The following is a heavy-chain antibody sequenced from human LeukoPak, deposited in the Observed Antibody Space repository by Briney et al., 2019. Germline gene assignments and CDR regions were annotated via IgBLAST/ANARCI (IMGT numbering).Heavy chain of an antibody. V-gene: IGHV3-30*02. CDR2: IRYDGSNK. D-gene: IGHD3-10*01. Sequence: GGSLRPSCAASGFTFSSYGMHWVRQAPGKGLEWVAFIRYDGSNKYYADSVKGRFTISRDNSKNTLHLQMNSLRAEDTAVYYCAKDISGSGEGFDIWGQGTMVTVSS. CDR1: GFTFSSYG. CDR3: AKDISGSGEGFDI. J-gene: IGHJ3*02.